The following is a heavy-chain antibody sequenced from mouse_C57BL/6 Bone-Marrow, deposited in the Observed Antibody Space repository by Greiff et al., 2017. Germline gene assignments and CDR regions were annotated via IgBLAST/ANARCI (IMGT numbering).Heavy chain of an antibody. J-gene: IGHJ2*01. CDR2: IRLKSDNYAT. CDR1: GFTFSNYW. V-gene: IGHV6-3*01. CDR3: TSESSYVWVYCDY. Sequence: EVQVVESGGGLVQPGGSMKLSCVASGFTFSNYWMNWVRQSPEQGLEWVAQIRLKSDNYATHYAEPVKGRFTISRDDYKSSVYLQMNNLRSEDTGIYYCTSESSYVWVYCDYWGQGTTLTVSS. D-gene: IGHD1-1*01.